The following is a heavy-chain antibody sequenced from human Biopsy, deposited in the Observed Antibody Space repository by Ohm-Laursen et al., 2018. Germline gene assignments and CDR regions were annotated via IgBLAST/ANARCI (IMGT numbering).Heavy chain of an antibody. CDR1: GGTFSSSA. D-gene: IGHD1/OR15-1a*01. Sequence: SVKASCEASGGTFSSSAITWVRQAPGQGLEWMGGIIGIFRTAHYAQKFQGRVTITADEFMSTAYMELSSLRSEDTAVYYCARGGGYNWNNGWFDPWGQGTLVTVSS. J-gene: IGHJ5*02. V-gene: IGHV1-69*13. CDR3: ARGGGYNWNNGWFDP. CDR2: IIGIFRTA.